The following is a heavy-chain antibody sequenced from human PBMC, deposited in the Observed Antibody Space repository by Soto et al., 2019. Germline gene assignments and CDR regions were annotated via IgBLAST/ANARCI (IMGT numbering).Heavy chain of an antibody. V-gene: IGHV3-23*01. CDR3: AKSRVFIGAIVTLLDS. J-gene: IGHJ5*01. D-gene: IGHD3-16*02. CDR1: ALTSSSYV. CDR2: ISNNGDTA. Sequence: PRGSVRLPCPTSALTSSSYVVVWVRQAAEKGLEWVASISNNGDTAYYADSVKGRFTISRGNSENTLYLQMNGLRADDTVLYFCAKSRVFIGAIVTLLDSWGQGT.